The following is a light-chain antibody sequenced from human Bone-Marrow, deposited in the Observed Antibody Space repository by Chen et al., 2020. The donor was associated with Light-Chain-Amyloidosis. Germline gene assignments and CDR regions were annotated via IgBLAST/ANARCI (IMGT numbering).Light chain of an antibody. CDR3: QSADSSGTYEVI. Sequence: SYELTQPPSVSVSPGQTARITCSGDDLPTKYAYWYQQKPGQAPVLVIHRDTERPSGISERFSGSSSGKTAMLTISGVQAEDEADYHCQSADSSGTYEVIFGGGTKLTVL. CDR2: RDT. V-gene: IGLV3-25*03. J-gene: IGLJ2*01. CDR1: DLPTKY.